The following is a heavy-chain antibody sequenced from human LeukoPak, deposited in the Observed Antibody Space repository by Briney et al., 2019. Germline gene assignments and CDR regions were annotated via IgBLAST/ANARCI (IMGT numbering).Heavy chain of an antibody. V-gene: IGHV3-64*01. J-gene: IGHJ5*02. CDR3: ATSLLVVVPAKTST. CDR2: ISSNGGGT. Sequence: PGGSLRLSCAASGFTFSSYAMHWVRQAPGEGLEFVSTISSNGGGTYYANSVKDRFTISRDNSKNTLYLQMGSLRAEDMAVYYCATSLLVVVPAKTSTWGQGTLVTVSS. D-gene: IGHD2-2*01. CDR1: GFTFSSYA.